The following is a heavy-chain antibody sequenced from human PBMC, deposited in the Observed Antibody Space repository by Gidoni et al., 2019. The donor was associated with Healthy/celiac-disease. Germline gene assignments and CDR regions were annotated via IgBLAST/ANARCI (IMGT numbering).Heavy chain of an antibody. Sequence: EVQLVESGGGLVQPGGSLRLSCAASGFTFSSDSMNWVRQAPGKGLEWVSYISSSSRTIYYADSLKGRFTISRDNAKNSLYLQMNSLRAEDTAVYYCARCPTYYYDSSGYLYFDYWGQGTLVTVSS. D-gene: IGHD3-22*01. CDR3: ARCPTYYYDSSGYLYFDY. CDR1: GFTFSSDS. CDR2: ISSSSRTI. J-gene: IGHJ4*02. V-gene: IGHV3-48*01.